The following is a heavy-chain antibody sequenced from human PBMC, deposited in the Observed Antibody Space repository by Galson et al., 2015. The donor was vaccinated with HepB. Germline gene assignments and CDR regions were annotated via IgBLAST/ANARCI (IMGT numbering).Heavy chain of an antibody. V-gene: IGHV3-30*18. D-gene: IGHD3-16*01. CDR1: GFTFSSYG. J-gene: IGHJ4*02. Sequence: SLRLSCAASGFTFSSYGMHWVRQAPGKGLEWVAVISYDGSNKYYADSVKGRFTISRDNSKNTLYLQMNSLRAEDTAVYYCAKDHGGWGVVAFGFDYWGQGTLVTVSS. CDR3: AKDHGGWGVVAFGFDY. CDR2: ISYDGSNK.